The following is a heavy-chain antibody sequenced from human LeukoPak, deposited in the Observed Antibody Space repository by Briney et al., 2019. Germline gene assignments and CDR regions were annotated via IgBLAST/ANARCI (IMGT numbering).Heavy chain of an antibody. CDR2: INHSGST. D-gene: IGHD2-2*01. Sequence: SETLSLTCAVYGGSFSGYYWSWIRQPPGKGLEWIGEINHSGSTNYNPSLKSRVTISVDTSKNQFSLKLSSVTAADTAVYYCARVAIVVVPAADYYYYYGMDVWGQGTTVTVSS. J-gene: IGHJ6*02. V-gene: IGHV4-34*01. CDR3: ARVAIVVVPAADYYYYYGMDV. CDR1: GGSFSGYY.